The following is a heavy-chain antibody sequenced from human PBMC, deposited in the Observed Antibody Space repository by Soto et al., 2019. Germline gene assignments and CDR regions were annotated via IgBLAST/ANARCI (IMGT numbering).Heavy chain of an antibody. D-gene: IGHD6-13*01. V-gene: IGHV1-3*01. CDR2: INAGNGNS. Sequence: QVQLVQSGAEVKKPGASVKVSCKASGYTFTNYAMHWVRQAPGQRLEWMGWINAGNGNSKCSEKFQGRVTITRDTSASTAYMELSSLRSEDTAVYYCAREFPSLSSPWREHFQPWGQGTLVSVSS. CDR3: AREFPSLSSPWREHFQP. J-gene: IGHJ1*01. CDR1: GYTFTNYA.